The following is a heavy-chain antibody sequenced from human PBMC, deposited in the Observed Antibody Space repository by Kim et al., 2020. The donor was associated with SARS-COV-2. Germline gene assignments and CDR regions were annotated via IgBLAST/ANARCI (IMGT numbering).Heavy chain of an antibody. CDR2: INSEGSTT. Sequence: GGSLRLSCAASGFTFSSHWMHWVRPVPGKGLVRVSGINSEGSTTTYADSVKGRCTISRDNAKNTLYLQLNSLRAEDTAMYYCARGALTTPRSAFDIWAQG. CDR3: ARGALTTPRSAFDI. J-gene: IGHJ3*02. CDR1: GFTFSSHW. V-gene: IGHV3-74*01. D-gene: IGHD2-15*01.